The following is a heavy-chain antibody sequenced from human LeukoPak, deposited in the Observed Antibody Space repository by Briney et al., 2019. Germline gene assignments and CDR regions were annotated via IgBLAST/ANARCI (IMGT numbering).Heavy chain of an antibody. CDR1: GGTFSSYA. CDR2: INTNTGNP. V-gene: IGHV7-4-1*02. D-gene: IGHD2-21*02. CDR3: ARDLTGGYCGGDCLGAFDI. Sequence: ASVKVSCKASGGTFSSYAINWVRQAPGQGLEWMGWINTNTGNPTYAQGFTGRFVFSLDTSVSTAYLQISSLKAEDTAVYYCARDLTGGYCGGDCLGAFDIWGQGTMVTVSS. J-gene: IGHJ3*02.